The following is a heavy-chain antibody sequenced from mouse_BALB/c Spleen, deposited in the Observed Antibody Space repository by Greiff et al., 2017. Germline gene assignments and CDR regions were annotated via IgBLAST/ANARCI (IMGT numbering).Heavy chain of an antibody. CDR3: NGIYYDYAWFAY. CDR2: IDPENGDT. D-gene: IGHD2-4*01. J-gene: IGHJ3*01. Sequence: VQLQQSGAELVRSGASVKLSCTASGFNIKDYYMHWVKQRPEQGLEWIGWIDPENGDTEYAPKFQGKATMTADTSSNTAYLQLSSLTSEDTAVYYCNGIYYDYAWFAYWGQGTLVTVSA. CDR1: GFNIKDYY. V-gene: IGHV14-4*02.